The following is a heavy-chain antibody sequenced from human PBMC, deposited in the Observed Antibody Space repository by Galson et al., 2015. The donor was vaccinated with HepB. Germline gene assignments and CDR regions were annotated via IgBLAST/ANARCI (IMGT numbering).Heavy chain of an antibody. CDR1: GYTFTIHG. D-gene: IGHD3-16*02. Sequence: SVKVSCKASGYTFTIHGISWLRQAPGQGLEWMGSISANSGNTNYAENFQGRVTLTRDTSTSTAYLDLRSLRSDDTATYYCARDRDYRFDYWGQGTLVTVSS. V-gene: IGHV1-18*01. CDR3: ARDRDYRFDY. CDR2: ISANSGNT. J-gene: IGHJ4*02.